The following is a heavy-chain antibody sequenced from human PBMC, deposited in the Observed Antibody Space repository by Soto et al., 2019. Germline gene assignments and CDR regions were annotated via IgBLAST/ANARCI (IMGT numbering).Heavy chain of an antibody. D-gene: IGHD2-8*02. J-gene: IGHJ5*02. V-gene: IGHV4-34*02. CDR3: APTPRLLVP. CDR1: GGSFTGYF. CDR2: INDGGIT. Sequence: QAQLQQSGAGLLKPSETLSLTCTVSGGSFTGYFYSWIRQPPGKGLEWLGEINDGGITKYNPSLKSRVTMSADTAKKQFSLRLTSLTVADTAVYYCAPTPRLLVPWGQGSPVFVSS.